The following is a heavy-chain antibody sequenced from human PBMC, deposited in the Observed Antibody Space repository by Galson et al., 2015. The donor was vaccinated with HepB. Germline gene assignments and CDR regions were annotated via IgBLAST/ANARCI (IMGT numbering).Heavy chain of an antibody. Sequence: YLRLSCAASGFTFSDYGMHWVRQAQGKGLEWLAVIWYDGSNKYYADSLKGRLTISRDNSKNTLYLQMNSLRAEDTAVYYCAREGMTAVTNFDYWGQGTLVTVSS. CDR1: GFTFSDYG. CDR2: IWYDGSNK. V-gene: IGHV3-33*01. D-gene: IGHD4-17*01. J-gene: IGHJ4*02. CDR3: AREGMTAVTNFDY.